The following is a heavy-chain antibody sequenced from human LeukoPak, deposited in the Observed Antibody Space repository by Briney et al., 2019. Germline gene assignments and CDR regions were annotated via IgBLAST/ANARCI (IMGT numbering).Heavy chain of an antibody. CDR3: ALTMVRGVIISDPYFDY. CDR2: ISSSSSYT. D-gene: IGHD3-10*01. Sequence: GGSLRLSCAASGFTFSSYCMSWIRQAPGKGLEWVSYISSSSSYTNYADSVKGRFTISRDNAKNSLYLQMNSLRAEDTAVYYCALTMVRGVIISDPYFDYWGQGTLVTVSS. J-gene: IGHJ4*02. V-gene: IGHV3-11*06. CDR1: GFTFSSYC.